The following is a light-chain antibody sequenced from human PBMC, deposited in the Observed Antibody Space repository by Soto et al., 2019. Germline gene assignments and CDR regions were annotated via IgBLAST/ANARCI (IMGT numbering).Light chain of an antibody. Sequence: DIVMTQSPDSLTVSLGERATINCKSCQTFLYSSNNRNYLAWYQQKPGQAPGLLIYEASTRATGIPARFSGSGSGTDFTLTISSLEPEDFAVYYCQQRSNWLTFGGGTKVDIK. CDR3: QQRSNWLT. V-gene: IGKV4-1*01. CDR1: QTFLYSSNNRNY. J-gene: IGKJ4*01. CDR2: EAS.